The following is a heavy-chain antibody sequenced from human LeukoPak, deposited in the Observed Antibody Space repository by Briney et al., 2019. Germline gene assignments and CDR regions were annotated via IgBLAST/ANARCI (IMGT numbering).Heavy chain of an antibody. CDR2: INPKSGGT. CDR1: GYIFTGYY. D-gene: IGHD3-9*01. V-gene: IGHV1-2*02. J-gene: IGHJ4*02. CDR3: ARATRGILTGSGNY. Sequence: ASVKVSCKASGYIFTGYYMHWVRQAPGQGLEWMGWINPKSGGTNYAQKFQGRVSMTRDTSISTAYMELSRLRYDDTAVYYCARATRGILTGSGNYWGQGTLVTVSS.